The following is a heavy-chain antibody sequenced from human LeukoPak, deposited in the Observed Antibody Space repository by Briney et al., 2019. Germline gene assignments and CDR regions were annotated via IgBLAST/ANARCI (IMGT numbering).Heavy chain of an antibody. Sequence: SGGSLRLSCAASGFTFSSYGMSWVRQAPGKGLEWVSAISGSGGSTYYADSVKGRFTISRDNSKNTLYLQMNSLRAEDTAVYYCAKAGGYGDYLPYYYYMDVWGKGTTVTISS. J-gene: IGHJ6*03. CDR1: GFTFSSYG. CDR3: AKAGGYGDYLPYYYYMDV. CDR2: ISGSGGST. D-gene: IGHD4-17*01. V-gene: IGHV3-23*01.